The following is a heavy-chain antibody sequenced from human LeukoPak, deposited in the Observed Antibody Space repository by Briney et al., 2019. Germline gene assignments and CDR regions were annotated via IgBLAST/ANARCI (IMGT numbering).Heavy chain of an antibody. V-gene: IGHV1-2*02. Sequence: ASVKVSCKASGYTFTGYYMHWVRQAPGQGLEWMGWINPNSGGTNYAQKFQGRVTMTRDTSISTAYMGLSRLRSDDTAVYYCARGVVRGSQVSNYWGQGTLVTVSS. CDR2: INPNSGGT. CDR1: GYTFTGYY. CDR3: ARGVVRGSQVSNY. D-gene: IGHD3-10*01. J-gene: IGHJ4*02.